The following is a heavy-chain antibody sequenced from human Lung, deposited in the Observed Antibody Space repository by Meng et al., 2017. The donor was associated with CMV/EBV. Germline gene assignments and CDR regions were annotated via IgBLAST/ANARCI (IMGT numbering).Heavy chain of an antibody. Sequence: SCAASGFTFSSYSMNWVRQAPGKGLEWVSSISSSSSYIYHADSVKGRFTISRDNAKNSLYLQMNSLRAEDTAVYYCARVVVPATLGMDVWGQGTXVTVSS. CDR2: ISSSSSYI. V-gene: IGHV3-21*01. J-gene: IGHJ6*02. CDR1: GFTFSSYS. D-gene: IGHD2-2*01. CDR3: ARVVVPATLGMDV.